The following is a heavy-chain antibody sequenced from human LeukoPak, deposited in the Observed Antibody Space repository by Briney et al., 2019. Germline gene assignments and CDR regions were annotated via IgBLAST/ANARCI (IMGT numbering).Heavy chain of an antibody. Sequence: SGTLSLTCTVSGGSISDYYWSWVRQPPGKGLEWIAYINYSGNTDYNPSLKSRVTISVDTSKNHFSPKPNSVTAADTAVYYCARLNVLNNSVLHHFDRWGQGTLVTVPS. V-gene: IGHV4-59*08. CDR3: ARLNVLNNSVLHHFDR. D-gene: IGHD1/OR15-1a*01. CDR1: GGSISDYY. J-gene: IGHJ4*02. CDR2: INYSGNT.